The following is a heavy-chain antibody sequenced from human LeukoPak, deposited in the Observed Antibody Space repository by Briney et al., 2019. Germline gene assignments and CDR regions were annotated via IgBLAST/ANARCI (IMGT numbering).Heavy chain of an antibody. V-gene: IGHV3-23*01. CDR2: IRDSGGAT. Sequence: GGSLRLSCAASGFTFSSYAMSWVRQAPGKGLEWVSTIRDSGGATYYADSVKGRFTISRDNSNNTLYLQMNSLRAEDTAVYFCAKSGSASGTTGGTDHWGQGTLVTVSS. J-gene: IGHJ4*02. CDR1: GFTFSSYA. D-gene: IGHD1-1*01. CDR3: AKSGSASGTTGGTDH.